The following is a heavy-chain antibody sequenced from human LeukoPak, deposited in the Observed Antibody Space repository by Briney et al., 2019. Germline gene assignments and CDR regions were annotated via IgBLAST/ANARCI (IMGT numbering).Heavy chain of an antibody. V-gene: IGHV3-53*01. Sequence: GGSLRLSCAASGFHVITYYMNWFRQAPGKGLEWASVIYSDFRTYYADSVKGRFIISRDNSKNTLYLQMSSLRDEDTAVYYCAKDCGKNYYCVDSWGQGTLVTVSS. D-gene: IGHD1-26*01. CDR2: IYSDFRT. J-gene: IGHJ4*02. CDR3: AKDCGKNYYCVDS. CDR1: GFHVITYY.